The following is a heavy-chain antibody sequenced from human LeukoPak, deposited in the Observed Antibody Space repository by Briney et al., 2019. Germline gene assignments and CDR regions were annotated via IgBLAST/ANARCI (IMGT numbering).Heavy chain of an antibody. CDR3: ARRGAIVVVPAAHDAFDI. J-gene: IGHJ3*02. CDR1: GGSISSSSYY. V-gene: IGHV4-39*01. Sequence: PSETLSLTCTVSGGSISSSSYYWGWIRQSPGKGLEWIGSIYYSGSTYYNPSLKSRVTISVDTSKNQFSLKLSSVTAADTAVYYCARRGAIVVVPAAHDAFDIWGQGTMVTVSS. D-gene: IGHD2-2*01. CDR2: IYYSGST.